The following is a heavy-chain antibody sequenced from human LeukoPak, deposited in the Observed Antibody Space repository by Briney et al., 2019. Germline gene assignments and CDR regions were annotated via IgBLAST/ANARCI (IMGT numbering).Heavy chain of an antibody. CDR1: GFTFSKYG. CDR3: ARSLEKDYHGSGTYYMNNWFEL. D-gene: IGHD3-10*01. J-gene: IGHJ5*02. Sequence: GTSLRLSCAPSGFTFSKYGMHWVRQAPGKGLEWVAVIWYDGSNKYYADSVKGRFTISRDNSKNTLFLQMNSLRAEDTAVYYCARSLEKDYHGSGTYYMNNWFELWGQGTLVTVSS. V-gene: IGHV3-33*01. CDR2: IWYDGSNK.